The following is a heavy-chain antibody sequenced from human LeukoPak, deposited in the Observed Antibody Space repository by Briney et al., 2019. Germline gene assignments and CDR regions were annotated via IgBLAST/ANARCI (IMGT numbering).Heavy chain of an antibody. Sequence: PGGSLRLSCTASGFTFSSYAMSWVRQAPGKGLEWVSAISGSGASTYYADSVKGRFTISRDNSKNTLYLQMNSLRAEDTAVYYCAKLRPGIAVAGTRNYFDYWGQGTLVTVSS. CDR2: ISGSGAST. J-gene: IGHJ4*02. CDR1: GFTFSSYA. V-gene: IGHV3-23*01. CDR3: AKLRPGIAVAGTRNYFDY. D-gene: IGHD6-19*01.